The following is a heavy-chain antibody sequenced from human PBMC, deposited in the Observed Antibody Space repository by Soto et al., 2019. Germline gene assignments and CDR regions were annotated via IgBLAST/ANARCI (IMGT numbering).Heavy chain of an antibody. J-gene: IGHJ4*02. D-gene: IGHD3-3*01. V-gene: IGHV1-18*01. Sequence: GASVKVSCKSSGYTFTSYDINWIRQAPGQGLEWMGWMKTNTDHTNYAQRFQGRVTMTSDTSTSTAYMELRNLRSDDTAFYYCAREYPSFDSYFGFWGQGTLVTVSS. CDR3: AREYPSFDSYFGF. CDR1: GYTFTSYD. CDR2: MKTNTDHT.